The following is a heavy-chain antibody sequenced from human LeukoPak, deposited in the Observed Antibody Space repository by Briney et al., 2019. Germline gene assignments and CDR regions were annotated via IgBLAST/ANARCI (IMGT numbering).Heavy chain of an antibody. CDR2: ISSSSSYI. J-gene: IGHJ5*02. V-gene: IGHV3-21*01. D-gene: IGHD6-6*01. CDR3: ARRPLSALNWFDP. Sequence: GGSLRLSCAASGFTFSSYSMNWVRQAPGKGLEWVSSISSSSSYIYYADSVKGRFTISRDNAKNSLYLQMNSLRAEDTAVYYCARRPLSALNWFDPWGQGTLATVSS. CDR1: GFTFSSYS.